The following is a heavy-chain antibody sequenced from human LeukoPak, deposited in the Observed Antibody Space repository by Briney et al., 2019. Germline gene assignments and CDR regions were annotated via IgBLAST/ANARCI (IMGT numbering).Heavy chain of an antibody. V-gene: IGHV1-8*02. CDR1: GYSFTSYY. CDR3: ARGSNYYDSSGFSAHIQH. J-gene: IGHJ1*01. Sequence: ASVKVSCKASGYSFTSYYMHWVRQATGQGLEWMGWMNPNSGNTGYAQKFQGRVTMTRNTSISTAYMELSSLRSEDTAVYYCARGSNYYDSSGFSAHIQHWGQGTLVTVSS. D-gene: IGHD3-22*01. CDR2: MNPNSGNT.